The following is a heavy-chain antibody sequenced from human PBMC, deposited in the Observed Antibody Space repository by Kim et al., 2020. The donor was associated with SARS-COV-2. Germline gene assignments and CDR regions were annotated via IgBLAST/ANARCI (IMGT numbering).Heavy chain of an antibody. CDR1: GFTFSSYS. CDR3: ARADDYVWGSVNWFDP. V-gene: IGHV3-21*01. J-gene: IGHJ5*02. D-gene: IGHD3-16*01. CDR2: ISSSSSYI. Sequence: GGSLRLSCAASGFTFSSYSMNCVRQAPGKGLEWVSSISSSSSYIYYADSVKGRFTISRDNAKNSLYLQMNSLRAEDTAVYYCARADDYVWGSVNWFDPWGQGTLVTVSS.